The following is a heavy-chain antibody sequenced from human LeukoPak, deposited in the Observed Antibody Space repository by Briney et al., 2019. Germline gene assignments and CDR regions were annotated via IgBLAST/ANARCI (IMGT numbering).Heavy chain of an antibody. D-gene: IGHD6-6*01. Sequence: PSETLSLTCTVSGGSISSYYWSWIRQPPGKGLEWIGYIYYSGSTNYNPSLKSRVTISVDTSKNQFSLKLSSVTAADTAVYYCARFIAAREYYYYGMDVWGQGTTVTVS. CDR3: ARFIAAREYYYYGMDV. CDR1: GGSISSYY. V-gene: IGHV4-59*01. CDR2: IYYSGST. J-gene: IGHJ6*02.